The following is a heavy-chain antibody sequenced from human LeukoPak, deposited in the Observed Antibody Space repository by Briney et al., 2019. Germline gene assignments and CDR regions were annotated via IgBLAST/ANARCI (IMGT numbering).Heavy chain of an antibody. CDR1: GGTFSSYA. CDR2: IIPIFGTA. J-gene: IGHJ6*03. CDR3: ARGIAAAGRGYYYMDV. Sequence: SVKVSCKASGGTFSSYAISWVRQAPGQGLEWMGGIIPIFGTANYAQKFQGRVTITTDESTNTAYMELSSLRSEDTAVYYCARGIAAAGRGYYYMDVWGKGTTVTVSS. D-gene: IGHD6-13*01. V-gene: IGHV1-69*05.